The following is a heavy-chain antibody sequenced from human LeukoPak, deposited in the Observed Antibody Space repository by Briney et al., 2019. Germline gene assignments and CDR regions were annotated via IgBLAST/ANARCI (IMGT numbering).Heavy chain of an antibody. CDR2: ISGSGGNT. V-gene: IGHV3-23*01. J-gene: IGHJ4*02. D-gene: IGHD2-2*01. CDR3: AHSKQSTPGYFDY. Sequence: GGSLRLSCAASGFTFSSFAMSWVRQAPGNGLEWVSDISGSGGNTYYADSVQGRFTNSRDNSNNPLYLQMTGLRAEDTAVYYCAHSKQSTPGYFDYWGQGTLVTVSS. CDR1: GFTFSSFA.